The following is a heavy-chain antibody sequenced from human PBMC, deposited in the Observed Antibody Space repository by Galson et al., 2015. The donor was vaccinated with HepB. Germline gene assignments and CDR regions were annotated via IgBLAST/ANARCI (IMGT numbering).Heavy chain of an antibody. J-gene: IGHJ5*02. CDR3: ASSGWYSDWFDP. D-gene: IGHD6-19*01. Sequence: ETLSLTCTVSGGSISSSSYYWGWIRQPPGKGLEWIGSIYYSGSTYYNPSLKSRVTISVDTSKNQFSLKLSSVTAADTAVYYCASSGWYSDWFDPWGQGTLVTVSS. V-gene: IGHV4-39*01. CDR1: GGSISSSSYY. CDR2: IYYSGST.